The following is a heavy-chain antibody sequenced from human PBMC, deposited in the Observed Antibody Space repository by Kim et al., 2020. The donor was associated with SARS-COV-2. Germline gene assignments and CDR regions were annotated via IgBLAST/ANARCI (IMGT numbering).Heavy chain of an antibody. J-gene: IGHJ5*02. Sequence: GGSLRLSCAASGFTFSNAWMSWVRQAPGKGLEWVGRIKSKTDGGTTDYAAPVKGRFTISRDDSKNTLYLQMNSLKTEDTAVYYCTTDHAAGYYYDSSGYSWFYPWGLGTLVTISS. V-gene: IGHV3-15*01. CDR2: IKSKTDGGTT. CDR1: GFTFSNAW. CDR3: TTDHAAGYYYDSSGYSWFYP. D-gene: IGHD3-22*01.